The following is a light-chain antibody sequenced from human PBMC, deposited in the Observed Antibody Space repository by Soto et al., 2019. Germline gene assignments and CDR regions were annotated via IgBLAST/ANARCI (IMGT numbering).Light chain of an antibody. CDR3: QQYYSLFS. V-gene: IGKV1-5*01. J-gene: IGKJ4*01. CDR1: QSINSW. Sequence: DIQMTQSPSTLSASVGDRVTITCRASQSINSWLAWYQEKPGKAPKLLIYDASSLDSRLPSRFSGSGSGTDFTPTIIILQPDDFATYYCQQYYSLFSFGEGTKVEIK. CDR2: DAS.